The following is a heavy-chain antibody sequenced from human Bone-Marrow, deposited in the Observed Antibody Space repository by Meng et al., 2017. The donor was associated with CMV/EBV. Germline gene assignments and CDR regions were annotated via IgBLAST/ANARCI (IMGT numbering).Heavy chain of an antibody. V-gene: IGHV3-7*01. J-gene: IGHJ6*02. CDR2: IKEDGSEE. CDR3: ARVCSSTSCPDRYYYYYYGMDV. CDR1: GFTFSSYS. D-gene: IGHD2-2*01. Sequence: GESLKISCAASGFTFSSYSMNWVRQAPGKGLEWVASIKEDGSEEYSVDSVKGRFTISRDNAKNTLYLQMNSLRAEDTAVYYCARVCSSTSCPDRYYYYYYGMDVWGQGTTVTVSS.